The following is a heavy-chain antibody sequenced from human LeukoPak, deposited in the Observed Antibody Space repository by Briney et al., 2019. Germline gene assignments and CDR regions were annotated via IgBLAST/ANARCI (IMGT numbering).Heavy chain of an antibody. Sequence: ASVKVSCKASGYTFTGYYMHWVRQAPGQGLEWMGWISAYNGNTNYAQKLQGRVTMTTDTSTSTAYMELRSLRSDDTAVYYCARELGYCSSTSCRIYYYYMDAWGKGTTVTVSS. J-gene: IGHJ6*03. CDR2: ISAYNGNT. CDR1: GYTFTGYY. CDR3: ARELGYCSSTSCRIYYYYMDA. D-gene: IGHD2-2*01. V-gene: IGHV1-18*04.